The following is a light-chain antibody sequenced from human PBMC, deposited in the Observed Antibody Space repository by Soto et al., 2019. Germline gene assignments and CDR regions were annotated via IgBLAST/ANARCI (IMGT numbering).Light chain of an antibody. Sequence: QSVLTQPTSVSGSPGQSITISCTGTSSDVGSYNLVSWYQQHPGKAPKLTIYEGSKRSSGVSHRFSGSKSGNTASLTISGLQAEDEADYYCCSYAGSSTLVFGGGTKLTVL. CDR3: CSYAGSSTLV. V-gene: IGLV2-23*01. CDR1: SSDVGSYNL. J-gene: IGLJ2*01. CDR2: EGS.